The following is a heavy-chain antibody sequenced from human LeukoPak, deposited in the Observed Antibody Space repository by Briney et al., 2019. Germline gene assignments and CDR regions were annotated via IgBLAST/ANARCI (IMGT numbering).Heavy chain of an antibody. CDR2: INHSGST. V-gene: IGHV4-34*01. CDR3: ARSFSPNYYDLLDY. D-gene: IGHD3-22*01. Sequence: SETLSLTCAVYGGSFSGYYWSWIRQPPGKGLEWIGEINHSGSTNYNPSLKSRVTISVDTSKNQFSLKLSSVTAADTAVYYCARSFSPNYYDLLDYRGQGTLVTVSS. J-gene: IGHJ4*02. CDR1: GGSFSGYY.